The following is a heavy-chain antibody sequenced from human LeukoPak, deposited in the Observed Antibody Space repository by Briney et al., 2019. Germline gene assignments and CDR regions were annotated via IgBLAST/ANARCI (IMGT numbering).Heavy chain of an antibody. V-gene: IGHV3-23*01. CDR1: GFTFGSYA. J-gene: IGHJ6*03. D-gene: IGHD5-18*01. Sequence: GGSLRLSCAASGFTFGSYAMTWVRQAPGKGLEWVAAISGSGNKTYYADSVKGRFTISRDNSKNTLYLQMNSLRAEDTAVYYCARGLRSRVQLWANYYYYYYMDVWGKGTTVTISS. CDR2: ISGSGNKT. CDR3: ARGLRSRVQLWANYYYYYYMDV.